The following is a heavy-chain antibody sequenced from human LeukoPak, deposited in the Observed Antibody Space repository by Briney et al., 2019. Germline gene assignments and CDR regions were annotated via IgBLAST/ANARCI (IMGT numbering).Heavy chain of an antibody. CDR3: ARVGDGYNHGFDY. CDR1: GYSITNYG. J-gene: IGHJ4*02. D-gene: IGHD5-24*01. CDR2: ISAYSGNA. V-gene: IGHV1-18*01. Sequence: GASVKVSCKASGYSITNYGISWVRQAPGPGLEWMGWISAYSGNANYAHKFLGRLTMTADTSTSTAYMELRSLTSADTAVYYCARVGDGYNHGFDYWGQGSLVTVSS.